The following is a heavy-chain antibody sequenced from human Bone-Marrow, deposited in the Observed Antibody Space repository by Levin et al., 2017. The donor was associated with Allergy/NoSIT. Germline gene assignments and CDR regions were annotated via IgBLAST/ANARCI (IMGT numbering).Heavy chain of an antibody. CDR3: ARDGCSSTSCPALGFDP. D-gene: IGHD2-2*01. CDR1: GYTFTGYY. V-gene: IGHV1-2*06. CDR2: INPNSGGT. J-gene: IGHJ5*02. Sequence: VASVKVSCKASGYTFTGYYMHWVRQAPGQGLEWMGRINPNSGGTNYAQKFQGRVTMTRDTSISTAYMELSRLRSDDTAVYYCARDGCSSTSCPALGFDPWGQGTLVTVSS.